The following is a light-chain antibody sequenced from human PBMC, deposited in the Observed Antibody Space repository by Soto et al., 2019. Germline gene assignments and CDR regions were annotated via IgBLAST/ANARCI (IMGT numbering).Light chain of an antibody. Sequence: DIQMTQSPSSLSASVGDSVTIXXRASQGISSWLAWYQQKPEKAPKSXIYAASSLQSGVPSRFSGSGSGTDFTLTSSSLQPEDFATYYCQQYNSYPITFGQGTRLEIK. CDR3: QQYNSYPIT. V-gene: IGKV1D-16*01. CDR1: QGISSW. CDR2: AAS. J-gene: IGKJ5*01.